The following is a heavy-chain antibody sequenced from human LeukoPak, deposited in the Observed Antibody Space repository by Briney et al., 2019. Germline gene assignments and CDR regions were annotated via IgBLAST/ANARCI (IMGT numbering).Heavy chain of an antibody. V-gene: IGHV4-39*07. CDR1: GDSISSSSYY. J-gene: IGHJ4*02. Sequence: SETLSLTCSVSGDSISSSSYYWGWIRQSPGKGLEWIGSIYYSGSTYYHPSLKSRVTISVDTSKNQFSLKLTSVTAADTAVYYCARRDSSGYYFKDMDYWGQGTLVTVSS. CDR2: IYYSGST. CDR3: ARRDSSGYYFKDMDY. D-gene: IGHD3-22*01.